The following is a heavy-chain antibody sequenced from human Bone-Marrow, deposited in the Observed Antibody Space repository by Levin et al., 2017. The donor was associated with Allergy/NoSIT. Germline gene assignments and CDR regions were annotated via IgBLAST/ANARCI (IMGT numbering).Heavy chain of an antibody. CDR2: ISSDGNKK. D-gene: IGHD3-16*01. CDR3: ARGSARDYVWGSSIRSGPLDI. V-gene: IGHV3-30-3*01. J-gene: IGHJ3*02. CDR1: GLTFSRHA. Sequence: HAGGSLRLSCAASGLTFSRHAVHWVRQAPGKGLEWVAVISSDGNKKYFADSVKGRFSMSRDSSNTVFLQMDSLRPEDTAVYFCARGSARDYVWGSSIRSGPLDIWGQGTMVTVSS.